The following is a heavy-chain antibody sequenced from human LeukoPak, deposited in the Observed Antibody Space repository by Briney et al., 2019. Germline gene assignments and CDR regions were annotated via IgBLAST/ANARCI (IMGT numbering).Heavy chain of an antibody. D-gene: IGHD1-7*01. CDR2: IKQDGSEK. V-gene: IGHV3-7*01. CDR3: ATGNYNRPFDY. CDR1: GFTFSSYW. Sequence: GGSLRLSCAASGFTFSSYWMSWVRQAPGKGLEWVANIKQDGSEKYYVDSVKGRFTISRDNAKNTLYLQMNSLRAEDTAVYYCATGNYNRPFDYWGQGTLVTVSS. J-gene: IGHJ4*02.